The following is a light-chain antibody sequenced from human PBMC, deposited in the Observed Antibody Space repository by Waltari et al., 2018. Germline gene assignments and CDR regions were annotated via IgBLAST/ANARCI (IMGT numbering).Light chain of an antibody. CDR3: QHYYYYPFT. V-gene: IGKV1-16*01. Sequence: DIQLTQSPSSLSASVGDRVTINCRASQAINVALAWFQHQPGKAPKTLIYDISTRQSGVPSRFGGSGSGTDFTLTIDSLQPDDFATYYCQHYYYYPFTFGGGTKVEVK. CDR1: QAINVA. CDR2: DIS. J-gene: IGKJ4*01.